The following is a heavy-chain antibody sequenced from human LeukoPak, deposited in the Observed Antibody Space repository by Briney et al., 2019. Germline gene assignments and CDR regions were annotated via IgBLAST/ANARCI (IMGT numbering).Heavy chain of an antibody. D-gene: IGHD3-22*01. CDR2: IYYSGST. CDR1: GGSISSSSYY. Sequence: PSETLSLTCTVSGGSISSSSYYWGWIRQPPGKGLEWIGSIYYSGSTYYNPSLKSRVTISVDTSKNQFSLKLSSVTAADTAVYYCARGDSSGYSRFDPWGQGTLVTVSS. CDR3: ARGDSSGYSRFDP. V-gene: IGHV4-39*07. J-gene: IGHJ5*02.